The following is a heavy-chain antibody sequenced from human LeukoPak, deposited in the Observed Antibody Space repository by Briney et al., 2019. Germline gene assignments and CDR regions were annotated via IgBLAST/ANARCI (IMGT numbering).Heavy chain of an antibody. J-gene: IGHJ4*02. Sequence: PGGSLRLSCSASGLTFSSYAMHWVRQAPGKGLEYVSAINNNGGSTYYADSVKGRFTISRDNSKNTLYLQMSSLRAEDTAVYYCVKGPYQPPTLHFDSWGQGTLVTVSS. V-gene: IGHV3-64D*06. CDR3: VKGPYQPPTLHFDS. D-gene: IGHD2-2*01. CDR2: INNNGGST. CDR1: GLTFSSYA.